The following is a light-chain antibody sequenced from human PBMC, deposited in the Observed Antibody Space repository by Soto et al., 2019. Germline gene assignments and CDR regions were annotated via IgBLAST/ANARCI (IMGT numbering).Light chain of an antibody. Sequence: DIVMTQSPDSLAVSLGERATINCKSSQSVLYSSNNKNYLAWYQQKPGQPPKLLIYWASTRESGVPDRFSGSRSGTDFTLTISSLQVEDVAVYYCQQYYTTPDFGQGTKLEIK. J-gene: IGKJ2*01. CDR1: QSVLYSSNNKNY. CDR2: WAS. V-gene: IGKV4-1*01. CDR3: QQYYTTPD.